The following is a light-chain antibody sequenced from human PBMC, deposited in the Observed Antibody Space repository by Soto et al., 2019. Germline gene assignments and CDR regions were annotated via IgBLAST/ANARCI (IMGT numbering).Light chain of an antibody. CDR3: QQYGSSTFT. V-gene: IGKV3-20*01. J-gene: IGKJ3*01. Sequence: EIVLTQSPGTLSLSPGERATLSCRASQSVSSSYLAWYQQKPGQAPRLLIYRASSRATGIRDRFSSSGSGTDLTLTINRLKPEDSAVYYCQQYGSSTFTLGPGTKVDIK. CDR1: QSVSSSY. CDR2: RAS.